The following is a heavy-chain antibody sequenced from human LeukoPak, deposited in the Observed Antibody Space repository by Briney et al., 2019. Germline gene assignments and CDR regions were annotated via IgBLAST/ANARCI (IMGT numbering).Heavy chain of an antibody. D-gene: IGHD3-10*01. CDR3: ARDSSLWFGAT. V-gene: IGHV3-23*03. J-gene: IGHJ4*02. CDR1: GFTFSSYA. CDR2: IYSGGNT. Sequence: GSLRLSCAASGFTFSSYAMTWVRQAPGKGLEWVSIIYSGGNTYYADSVKGRFTISRDNSKDTVYLQMNSLRVEDTAVYYCARDSSLWFGATWGQGTLVIVSS.